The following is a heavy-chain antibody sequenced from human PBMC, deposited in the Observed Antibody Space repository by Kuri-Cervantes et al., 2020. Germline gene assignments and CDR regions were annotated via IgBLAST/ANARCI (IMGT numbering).Heavy chain of an antibody. V-gene: IGHV4-34*01. J-gene: IGHJ6*03. D-gene: IGHD4-17*01. CDR1: GGSFSGYY. Sequence: GSLRLSCAVYGGSFSGYYWSWIRQPPGKGLEWIGEINHSGSTNYNPSLKSRVTISVDTSKNQFSLKLSSVTAADTAVYYCARGPQPIRLRGGQSDYYYYYYMDVWGKGTTVTVSS. CDR2: INHSGST. CDR3: ARGPQPIRLRGGQSDYYYYYYMDV.